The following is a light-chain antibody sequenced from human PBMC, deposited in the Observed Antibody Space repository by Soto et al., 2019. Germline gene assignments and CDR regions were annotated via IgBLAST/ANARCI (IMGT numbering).Light chain of an antibody. J-gene: IGKJ1*01. CDR2: RAS. V-gene: IGKV3-15*01. Sequence: IVLTQSPATLSVSPGETATLSCGTSKGIFYHLAWFQQRPGQAPRLLIYRASTRATNIPARFSGSGSGTEFTLTISGLQSEDFALYYCQQYHNLWTVGQGIKVEIK. CDR3: QQYHNLWT. CDR1: KGIFYH.